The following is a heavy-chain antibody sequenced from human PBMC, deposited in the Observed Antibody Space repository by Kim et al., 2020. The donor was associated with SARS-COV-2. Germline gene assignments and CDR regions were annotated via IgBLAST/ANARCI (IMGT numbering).Heavy chain of an antibody. J-gene: IGHJ4*02. Sequence: NRALASRVTISVDTSNNQLSLKLSSVTAADTGVYYCARGLRRGSGSYYNSWGQGTLVTVSS. V-gene: IGHV4-34*01. D-gene: IGHD3-10*01. CDR3: ARGLRRGSGSYYNS.